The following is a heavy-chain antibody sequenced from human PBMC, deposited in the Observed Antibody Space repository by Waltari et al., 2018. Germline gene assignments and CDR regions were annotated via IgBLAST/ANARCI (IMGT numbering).Heavy chain of an antibody. J-gene: IGHJ6*02. CDR1: GFTFSSYA. CDR2: ISGSGGST. D-gene: IGHD3-3*01. Sequence: EVQLLASGGGLVQPGGSLRLSCAASGFTFSSYAMSWVRQAPGKGLEWVSAISGSGGSTYYADSVKGRFTISRDNAKNTLYLQMNSLRAEDTAVYYCEKCVRGITIFGVGIPYYGMDVWGQGTTVTVSS. V-gene: IGHV3-23*01. CDR3: EKCVRGITIFGVGIPYYGMDV.